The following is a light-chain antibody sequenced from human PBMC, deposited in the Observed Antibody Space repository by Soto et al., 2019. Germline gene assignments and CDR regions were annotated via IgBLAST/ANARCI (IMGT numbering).Light chain of an antibody. Sequence: DVKMTQSLSSLSAYVGDRVTITYQASQDISNYLNWHQQKPGKAPKLLIYGASNSETGVPSRFSGSGSGTDFTFTISSLQPEDIATYYCQQYDNLPRTFGQRTKVAIK. J-gene: IGKJ1*01. V-gene: IGKV1-33*01. CDR3: QQYDNLPRT. CDR2: GAS. CDR1: QDISNY.